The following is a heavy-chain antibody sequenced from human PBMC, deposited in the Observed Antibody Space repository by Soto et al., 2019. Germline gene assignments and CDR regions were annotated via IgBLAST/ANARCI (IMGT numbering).Heavy chain of an antibody. CDR1: VGSISSGGYS. D-gene: IGHD3-10*01. CDR2: IYHSGST. CDR3: AVGSGSYYAEY. J-gene: IGHJ4*02. V-gene: IGHV4-30-2*01. Sequence: PSETLSLTCAFSVGSISSGGYSWSWIRQPPGKGLEWIGYIYHSGSTYYNPSLKSRVTISVDRSKNQFSLKLSSVTAADTAVYYCAVGSGSYYAEYWGQGTPVMVSS.